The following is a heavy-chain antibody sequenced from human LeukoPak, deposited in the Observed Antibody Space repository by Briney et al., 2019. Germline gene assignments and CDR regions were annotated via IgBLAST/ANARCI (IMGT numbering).Heavy chain of an antibody. CDR1: GFTFSSYG. J-gene: IGHJ4*02. D-gene: IGHD3-9*01. CDR2: ISYDGSNK. CDR3: AKGLPYDILTGYPQYYFDY. V-gene: IGHV3-30*18. Sequence: GGSLRLSCAASGFTFSSYGMHWVRQAPGKGLEWVAVISYDGSNKYYADSVKGRFTISRDNSKNTLYLQMNSLRAEDTAVYYCAKGLPYDILTGYPQYYFDYWGQGTLVTVSS.